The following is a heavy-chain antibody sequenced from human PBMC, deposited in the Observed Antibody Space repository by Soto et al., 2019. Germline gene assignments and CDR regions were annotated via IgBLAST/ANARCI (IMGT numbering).Heavy chain of an antibody. CDR1: GFTFDDYA. CDR3: AKDGPREEYCSGGSCYPFYYYYGMDV. V-gene: IGHV3-9*01. Sequence: EVQLVESGGGLVQPGRSLRLSCAASGFTFDDYAMHWVRQAPGKGLEWVSGISWHSGSIGYADSVKGGFTISRDNAKNSLYLQMNSLRADDTALYYCAKDGPREEYCSGGSCYPFYYYYGMDVWGQGTTVTVSS. D-gene: IGHD2-15*01. J-gene: IGHJ6*02. CDR2: ISWHSGSI.